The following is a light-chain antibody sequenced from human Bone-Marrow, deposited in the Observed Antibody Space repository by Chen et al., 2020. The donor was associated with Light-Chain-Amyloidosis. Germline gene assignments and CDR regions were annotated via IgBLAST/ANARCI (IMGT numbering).Light chain of an antibody. V-gene: IGLV3-25*03. CDR3: QSADSSGTYEVI. CDR1: DLPTKS. J-gene: IGLJ2*01. CDR2: RDT. Sequence: SYELTQPPSVSVSPGQTARITCSGDDLPTKSAYWYQQKTGQAPVLVIRRDTERPSGISERFSGSSSGTTATLTISGVQAEDEADYHCQSADSSGTYEVIFGGGTKLTVL.